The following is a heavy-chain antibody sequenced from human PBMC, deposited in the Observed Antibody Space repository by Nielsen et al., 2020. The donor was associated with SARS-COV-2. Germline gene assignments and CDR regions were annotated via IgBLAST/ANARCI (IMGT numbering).Heavy chain of an antibody. Sequence: GESLKISCKGSGYSFSTYWIAWVRQMPGKGMEWMGIIYPEDSDTKYNPSFRGQVIISADKSIRTAYLQWSSLKASDTAMYYCARPASYGDYVDGMDVWCPGTTVTVSS. CDR1: GYSFSTYW. D-gene: IGHD4-17*01. CDR3: ARPASYGDYVDGMDV. J-gene: IGHJ6*02. CDR2: IYPEDSDT. V-gene: IGHV5-51*01.